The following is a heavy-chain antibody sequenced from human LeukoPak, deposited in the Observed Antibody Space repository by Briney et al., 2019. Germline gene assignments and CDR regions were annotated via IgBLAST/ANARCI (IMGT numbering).Heavy chain of an antibody. CDR2: INHSGST. D-gene: IGHD2-8*02. CDR3: AREVLGYYYGMDV. Sequence: PSETLSLTCAVYGGSFSGYYWSWIRQPPGKGLEWIGEINHSGSTNYNPSLKSRVTISVDTSKNQFSLKLSSVTAADTAVYYCAREVLGYYYGMDVWGQGTTVTVSS. J-gene: IGHJ6*02. V-gene: IGHV4-34*01. CDR1: GGSFSGYY.